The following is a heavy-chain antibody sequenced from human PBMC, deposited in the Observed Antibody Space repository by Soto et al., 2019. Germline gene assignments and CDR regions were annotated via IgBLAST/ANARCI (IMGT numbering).Heavy chain of an antibody. CDR1: GFTFSSYG. D-gene: IGHD6-19*01. Sequence: GGSLRLSCAASGFTFSSYGMHWVRQAPGKGLEWVAVISYDGSNKYYADSVKGRFTISRDNSKNTLYLQMNSLRAEDTAVYYCAKGPMGPIAVAGTDYWGQGTLVTVSS. CDR3: AKGPMGPIAVAGTDY. J-gene: IGHJ4*02. V-gene: IGHV3-30*18. CDR2: ISYDGSNK.